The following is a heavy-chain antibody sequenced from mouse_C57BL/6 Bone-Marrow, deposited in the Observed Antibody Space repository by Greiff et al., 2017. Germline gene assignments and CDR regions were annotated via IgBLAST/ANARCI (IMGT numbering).Heavy chain of an antibody. V-gene: IGHV1-81*01. CDR1: GYTFTSYG. Sequence: QVQLQQSGAELARPGASVQLSCKASGYTFTSYGISWVKQRTGQGLEWIGEIYPRSGNTYYNENFEGKATLTADKSSSTAYMELRSLKSEDSAVYFCARYMDGYYVYAMDYWGQGTSVTVSS. J-gene: IGHJ4*01. CDR3: ARYMDGYYVYAMDY. D-gene: IGHD2-3*01. CDR2: IYPRSGNT.